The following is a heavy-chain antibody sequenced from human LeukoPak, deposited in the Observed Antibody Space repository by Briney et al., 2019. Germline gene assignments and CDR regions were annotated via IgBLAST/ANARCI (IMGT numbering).Heavy chain of an antibody. D-gene: IGHD3-22*01. J-gene: IGHJ3*02. CDR1: GGSISSYY. Sequence: SETLSLTCTVSGGSISSYYWSWIRQPPGKGLEWIGYIYYSGSTNYNPSLKSRVTISVDTSKNQFSLKLSSVSAADTAVYYCARDSSYDSSSDAFDIWGQGTMVTVSS. V-gene: IGHV4-59*01. CDR2: IYYSGST. CDR3: ARDSSYDSSSDAFDI.